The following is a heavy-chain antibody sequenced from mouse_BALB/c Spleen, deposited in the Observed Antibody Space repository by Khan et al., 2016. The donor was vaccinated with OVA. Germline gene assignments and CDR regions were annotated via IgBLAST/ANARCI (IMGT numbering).Heavy chain of an antibody. V-gene: IGHV1S34*01. CDR3: AREANTMDY. D-gene: IGHD6-1*01. CDR1: GYSFTGHY. CDR2: ISCYNGAT. Sequence: LVKTGASVKISCKASGYSFTGHYIHWVRESHDKSLEWIGYISCYNGATNYNQKFKDKATFTVDTSSSTAYMQFNRLTSEDSAVYYCAREANTMDYWGRGTSVTVSS. J-gene: IGHJ4*01.